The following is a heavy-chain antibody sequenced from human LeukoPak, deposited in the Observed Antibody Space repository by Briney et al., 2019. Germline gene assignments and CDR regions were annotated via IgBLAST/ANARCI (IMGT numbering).Heavy chain of an antibody. CDR2: IYHSGST. V-gene: IGHV4-30-2*01. Sequence: SETLSLTCADSGGSISSGGYSWSWIRQPPGKGLEWIGYIYHSGSTYYNPSLKSRVTISVDRSKNQFSLKLSSVTAADTAVYYCARGQPIWFGELLNWFDPWGQGTLVTVSS. CDR1: GGSISSGGYS. J-gene: IGHJ5*02. CDR3: ARGQPIWFGELLNWFDP. D-gene: IGHD3-10*01.